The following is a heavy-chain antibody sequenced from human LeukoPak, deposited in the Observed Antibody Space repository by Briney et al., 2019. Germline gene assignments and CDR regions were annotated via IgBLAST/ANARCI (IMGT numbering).Heavy chain of an antibody. V-gene: IGHV1-18*01. CDR1: GYTFISYG. J-gene: IGHJ4*02. CDR2: INANNGNT. Sequence: GASVKVSCKASGYTFISYGISWVRQAPGQGLEWMGWINANNGNTNNAQNLQGRVTMTTDTSTSTAYMELRSLRSDDTAVYYCARGPIAAAGDYWGQGTLVTVSS. CDR3: ARGPIAAAGDY. D-gene: IGHD6-13*01.